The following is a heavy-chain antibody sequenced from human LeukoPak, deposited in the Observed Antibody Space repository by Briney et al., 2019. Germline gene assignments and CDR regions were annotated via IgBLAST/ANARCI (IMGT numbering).Heavy chain of an antibody. Sequence: GGSLRLSCAASGFTFSNYGMHWVRQAPGKGLEWVAFIRYDGSEKYFAESVKGRFTISRGNSKDMLHLQMNSLRAEDTAVYYCAKGRGSSGDIYFDYWGQGTLVTVSS. D-gene: IGHD6-19*01. J-gene: IGHJ4*02. CDR3: AKGRGSSGDIYFDY. CDR1: GFTFSNYG. V-gene: IGHV3-30*02. CDR2: IRYDGSEK.